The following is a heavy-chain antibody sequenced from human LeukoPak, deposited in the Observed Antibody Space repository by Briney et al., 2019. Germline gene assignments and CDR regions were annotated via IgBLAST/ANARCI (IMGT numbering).Heavy chain of an antibody. Sequence: GGSLRLSCAAAGSTFSNDAISWVRQAPGKGLGWVSTISGSGSSTYYAASVKGRFTVSRDNSRNTLYLQMDSLRAEDSAVYYCAKDPPRGSGDAFDIWGQGTRVTVSS. CDR3: AKDPPRGSGDAFDI. J-gene: IGHJ3*02. D-gene: IGHD2-15*01. CDR1: GSTFSNDA. CDR2: ISGSGSST. V-gene: IGHV3-23*01.